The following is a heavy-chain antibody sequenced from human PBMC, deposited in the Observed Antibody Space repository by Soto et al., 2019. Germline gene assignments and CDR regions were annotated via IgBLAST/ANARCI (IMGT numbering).Heavy chain of an antibody. Sequence: SVKVSCKASGGTFSSYTISWVRQAPGQGLEWMGRIIPILGIANYAQKFQGRVTITADKSTSTAYMELSSLRSEDTAVYYCARGGPYDDRDLDPWGQGTLVTVSS. CDR1: GGTFSSYT. V-gene: IGHV1-69*02. CDR3: ARGGPYDDRDLDP. J-gene: IGHJ5*02. D-gene: IGHD3-10*02. CDR2: IIPILGIA.